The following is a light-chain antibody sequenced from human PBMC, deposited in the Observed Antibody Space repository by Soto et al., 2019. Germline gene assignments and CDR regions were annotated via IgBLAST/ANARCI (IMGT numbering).Light chain of an antibody. V-gene: IGKV3-11*01. CDR2: DAS. CDR1: QSVGTS. J-gene: IGKJ2*01. CDR3: QQRTNWPPRDT. Sequence: DIILTQSPATLSLSPGERATLSCRASQSVGTSLAWFQQRPGQAPRLLLSDASTRATGILARFSGSGSGTDFTLTITGLQPEDVAVYYCQQRTNWPPRDTFGQGTKLELK.